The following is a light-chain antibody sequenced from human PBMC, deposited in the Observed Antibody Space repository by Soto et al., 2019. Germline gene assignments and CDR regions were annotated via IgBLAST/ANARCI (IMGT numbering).Light chain of an antibody. V-gene: IGLV3-1*01. Sequence: SYELTQPPSVSVYPGQTATVTCSADKLGDKFVSWYQQKPGQSPVLVMCQDNKRHSGIPERFSGSNAGNTATLTIRGTQTMDEADYYCQEWDSSSAVVFGGGTKLTVL. CDR3: QEWDSSSAVV. CDR2: QDN. CDR1: KLGDKF. J-gene: IGLJ2*01.